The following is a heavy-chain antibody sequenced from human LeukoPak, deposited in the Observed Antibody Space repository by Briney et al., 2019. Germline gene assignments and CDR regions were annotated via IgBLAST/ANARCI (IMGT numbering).Heavy chain of an antibody. CDR1: GGSISSYY. CDR3: ARLVVVAATPSDYYYYGMDV. V-gene: IGHV4-59*08. Sequence: SETLSLTCTVSGGSISSYYWSWIRQPPGKGLEWIGYIYYSGSTNYNPSLKSRVTISVDTSKNQFSLKLSSVTAADTAVYYCARLVVVAATPSDYYYYGMDVWGQGTTVTVSS. CDR2: IYYSGST. J-gene: IGHJ6*02. D-gene: IGHD2-15*01.